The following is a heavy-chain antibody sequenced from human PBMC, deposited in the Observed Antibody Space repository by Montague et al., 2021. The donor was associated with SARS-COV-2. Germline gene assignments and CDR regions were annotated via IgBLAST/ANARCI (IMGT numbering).Heavy chain of an antibody. J-gene: IGHJ5*02. D-gene: IGHD2-15*01. CDR1: GGSVSSRSHF. CDR3: TRVVVVVPASPAPTLFDP. CDR2: IYATGSA. V-gene: IGHV4-61*09. Sequence: TLSLTCTVSGGSVSSRSHFWSWIRQPAGKGLEWIGHIYATGSANYXXXLESRVTIPVDTSNNQFSLRPSSVTAADTAVYYCTRVVVVVPASPAPTLFDPWGQGILVTVSS.